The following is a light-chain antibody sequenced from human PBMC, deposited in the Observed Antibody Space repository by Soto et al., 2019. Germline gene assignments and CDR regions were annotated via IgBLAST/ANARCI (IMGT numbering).Light chain of an antibody. Sequence: DIVLTQSPDSLAVSLGERATINCKSSQSVLYSSNNKNYLAWYQQKPGQPPKLFIYWASTRESGGPDRFSSSGSGPEFTLTISSLQAEDVAVYYCQQYSCNPQTFGQGTKLEIK. CDR2: WAS. V-gene: IGKV4-1*01. CDR1: QSVLYSSNNKNY. CDR3: QQYSCNPQT. J-gene: IGKJ2*01.